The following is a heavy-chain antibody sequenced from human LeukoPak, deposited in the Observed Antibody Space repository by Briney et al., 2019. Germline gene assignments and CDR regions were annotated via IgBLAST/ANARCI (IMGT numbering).Heavy chain of an antibody. Sequence: QTWGSLRLSCAASGFTVSSNYMSWVRQAPGKGLEWVSVIYSGGSTYYPDSLKGRFTISSDNYRNTLSLQMNRMRAEDTAVYYCARDSRTEYSGFDEYFDYWGQGTLGAVSS. CDR3: ARDSRTEYSGFDEYFDY. V-gene: IGHV3-53*01. CDR1: GFTVSSNY. J-gene: IGHJ4*02. D-gene: IGHD5-12*01. CDR2: IYSGGST.